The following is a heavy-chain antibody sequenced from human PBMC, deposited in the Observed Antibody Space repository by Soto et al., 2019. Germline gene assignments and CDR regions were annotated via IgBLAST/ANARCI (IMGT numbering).Heavy chain of an antibody. D-gene: IGHD3-22*01. V-gene: IGHV4-39*01. CDR1: RGSMSSSSYY. CDR2: IYYSGST. Sequence: SETLSLTCTVSRGSMSSSSYYWGWIRQPPGKGLVWIGSIYYSGSTCYNSSLKSRVTISVDTSKNQFFLKLSSVTAADTAVYYCATGPYYYDSSGYALFDYWGQGTLVTVSS. J-gene: IGHJ4*02. CDR3: ATGPYYYDSSGYALFDY.